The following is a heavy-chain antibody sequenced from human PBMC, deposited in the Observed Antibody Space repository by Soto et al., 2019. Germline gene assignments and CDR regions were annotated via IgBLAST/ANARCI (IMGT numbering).Heavy chain of an antibody. V-gene: IGHV3-15*01. D-gene: IGHD3-16*02. CDR2: IKRNTDGATT. J-gene: IGHJ4*02. Sequence: GGSLRLSCEASGFLFNNAWMSWVRQPPGKGLEWVGRIKRNTDGATTDYAPPERGRFTISRDDSKNTLYLQMNSLKTEDTAVYFCSTDSYDFVWGSYRFLQYRGQGTLVTV. CDR1: GFLFNNAW. CDR3: STDSYDFVWGSYRFLQY.